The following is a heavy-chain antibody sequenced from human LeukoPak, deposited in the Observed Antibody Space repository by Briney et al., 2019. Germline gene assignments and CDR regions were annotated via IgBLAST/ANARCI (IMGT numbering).Heavy chain of an antibody. CDR1: GFTFSSYA. D-gene: IGHD6-13*01. J-gene: IGHJ4*02. Sequence: GGSLRLSCAASGFTFSSYAMSWVRQAPGKGLEWVSALSGSGGSTYYADSVKGRFTISRDNSKNTLYLQMNSLRAEDTAVYYCAKDQYSSSWYGYFDYWGQGTLVTVSS. CDR3: AKDQYSSSWYGYFDY. V-gene: IGHV3-23*01. CDR2: LSGSGGST.